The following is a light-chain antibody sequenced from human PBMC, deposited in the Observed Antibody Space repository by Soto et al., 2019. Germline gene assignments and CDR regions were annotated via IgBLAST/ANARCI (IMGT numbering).Light chain of an antibody. CDR1: ETVAGSY. CDR2: GAS. CDR3: QLYGTSPKT. J-gene: IGKJ1*01. Sequence: EIVLTQSPGTLSLSPGERAALSCRASETVAGSYLAWYQQQPGQAPRLLIHGASTRATGIADRFSGSGSGTDFTLTISRLEPEDFAVYYCQLYGTSPKTFGQGTKVDIK. V-gene: IGKV3-20*01.